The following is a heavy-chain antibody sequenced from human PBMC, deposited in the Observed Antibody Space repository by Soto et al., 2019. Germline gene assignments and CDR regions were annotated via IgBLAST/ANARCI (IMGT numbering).Heavy chain of an antibody. J-gene: IGHJ4*02. V-gene: IGHV3-74*01. Sequence: EVQLVESGGGLVQPGGSLRLSCAASGFSFSSYWIHWVRQAPGKGLVWVSRIKTDGSSADYADSVKGRFTISRDNAKNTLYLQMNNLRGEDTAVYFCAKREGNSYGLFHWGQGTRVDVSS. D-gene: IGHD5-18*01. CDR3: AKREGNSYGLFH. CDR2: IKTDGSSA. CDR1: GFSFSSYW.